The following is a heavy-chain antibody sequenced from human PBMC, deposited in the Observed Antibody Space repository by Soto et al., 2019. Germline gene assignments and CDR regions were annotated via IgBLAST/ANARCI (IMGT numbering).Heavy chain of an antibody. D-gene: IGHD1-1*01. J-gene: IGHJ1*01. CDR2: IYHSGTT. V-gene: IGHV4-4*02. CDR1: GDSISSPHW. Sequence: QVRLQESGPVLVKSSGTLSLTCAVSGDSISSPHWWSWVRQPPGKGLEWIGEIYHSGTTNYNPSLKSRVTMSVDKSKNQLSLMLSSVTAADTAVYYCARLGTRFYFQHCGQGTLVTVSS. CDR3: ARLGTRFYFQH.